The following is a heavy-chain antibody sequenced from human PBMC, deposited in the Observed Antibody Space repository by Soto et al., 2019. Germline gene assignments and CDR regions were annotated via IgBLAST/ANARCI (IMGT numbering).Heavy chain of an antibody. D-gene: IGHD4-17*01. Sequence: GGSLRLSCAASGFTFSSYSMNWVRQAPGKGLEWVSSISSSSSYIYYADSVKGRFTISRDNAKNSLYLQMNSLRAEDTAVYYCARDSKSRLRSGDAFDIWGQGTMVTVSS. CDR3: ARDSKSRLRSGDAFDI. J-gene: IGHJ3*02. V-gene: IGHV3-21*01. CDR2: ISSSSSYI. CDR1: GFTFSSYS.